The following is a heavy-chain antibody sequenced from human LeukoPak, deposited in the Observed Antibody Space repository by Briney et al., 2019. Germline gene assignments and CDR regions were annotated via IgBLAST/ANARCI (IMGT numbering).Heavy chain of an antibody. D-gene: IGHD3-22*01. Sequence: PGGSLRLSCAASGFTVSSNYMSWARQAPGKGLEWVSVIYSGGSTYYADSVKGRFTISRDNSKNTLYLQMNSLRAEDTAVYYCATGRGYYYDSSGYWSWGQGTLVTVSS. CDR3: ATGRGYYYDSSGYWS. J-gene: IGHJ4*02. CDR2: IYSGGST. V-gene: IGHV3-53*01. CDR1: GFTVSSNY.